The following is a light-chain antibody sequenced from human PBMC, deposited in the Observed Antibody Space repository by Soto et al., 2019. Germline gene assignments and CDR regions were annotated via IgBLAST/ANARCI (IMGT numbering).Light chain of an antibody. CDR3: QSHDSTLSARYV. CDR1: SSNIGAGYD. Sequence: QSVLTQPPSVSGAPGQRVTISCTGSSSNIGAGYDVHWYQQRPGTAPKLIIFGNINRPSGVPDRFSGSKSGTSASLAITGLQAEDEGDYDCQSHDSTLSARYVFGTGTKLTVL. J-gene: IGLJ1*01. CDR2: GNI. V-gene: IGLV1-40*01.